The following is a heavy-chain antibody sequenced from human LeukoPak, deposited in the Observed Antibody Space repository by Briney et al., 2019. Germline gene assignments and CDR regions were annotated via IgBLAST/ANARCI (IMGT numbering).Heavy chain of an antibody. CDR3: ARDGDSGSSKSGLDY. CDR2: IYYSGST. CDR1: GGSISSYY. D-gene: IGHD1-26*01. V-gene: IGHV4-59*01. Sequence: SETLSLTCTVSGGSISSYYWSWIRQPPGEGLEWIGYIYYSGSTNYNPSLKSRVTISVDTSKNQFSLKLSSVTAADTAVYYCARDGDSGSSKSGLDYWGQGTLVTVSS. J-gene: IGHJ4*02.